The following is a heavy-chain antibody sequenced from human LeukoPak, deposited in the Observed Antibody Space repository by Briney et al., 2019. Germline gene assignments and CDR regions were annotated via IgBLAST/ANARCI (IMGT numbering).Heavy chain of an antibody. CDR1: GYTFTGYY. Sequence: GASVKVSCKASGYTFTGYYMHWVRQAPGQGLEWMGWINPNSGGTNYAQKFQGRVTMTRDTSISTAYMELSRLRSDDTAVYYCARDLGPKYYDFWSGYLVYWGREPWSPSPQ. V-gene: IGHV1-2*02. D-gene: IGHD3-3*01. CDR2: INPNSGGT. CDR3: ARDLGPKYYDFWSGYLVY. J-gene: IGHJ4*02.